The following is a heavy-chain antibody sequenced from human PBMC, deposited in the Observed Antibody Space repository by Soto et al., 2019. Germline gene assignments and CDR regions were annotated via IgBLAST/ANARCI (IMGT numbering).Heavy chain of an antibody. CDR1: GFTFSSYG. CDR3: AKDYSSSLYYYYGMDV. D-gene: IGHD6-6*01. CDR2: ISYDGSNK. V-gene: IGHV3-30*18. J-gene: IGHJ6*02. Sequence: QVQLVESGGGVVQPGRSLRLSCAASGFTFSSYGMHWVRQAPGKGLEWVAVISYDGSNKYYADSVKGRFTISRDNSKNTLYLQMNSLRAEDTAVYYCAKDYSSSLYYYYGMDVWGQGTTVTVSS.